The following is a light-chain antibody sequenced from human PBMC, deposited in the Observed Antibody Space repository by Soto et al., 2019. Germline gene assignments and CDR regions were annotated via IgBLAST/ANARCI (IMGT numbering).Light chain of an antibody. J-gene: IGKJ1*01. Sequence: DIQMTQSPSSLSASVGGRVTITCRARHDISYYLAWYQQKPGKAPKLLIYAASTLQTGVPSRFSGSGSGTEFTLTISSPQSEDFAVYYRQQYYRWPQTFGQGTKVDI. CDR1: HDISYY. CDR3: QQYYRWPQT. CDR2: AAS. V-gene: IGKV1-27*01.